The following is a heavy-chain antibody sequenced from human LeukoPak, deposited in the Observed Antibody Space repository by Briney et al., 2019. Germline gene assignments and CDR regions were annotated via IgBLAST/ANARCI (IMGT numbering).Heavy chain of an antibody. V-gene: IGHV3-33*01. D-gene: IGHD1-26*01. CDR2: IWYDGSNK. J-gene: IGHJ4*02. Sequence: GRSLRLSCAASGFTFSSYGMHWARQAPGKGLEWVAVIWYDGSNKYYADSVKGRFTISRDNSKNTLYLQMNSLRAEDTAVYYCARKVGATNYFDYWGQGALVTVSS. CDR1: GFTFSSYG. CDR3: ARKVGATNYFDY.